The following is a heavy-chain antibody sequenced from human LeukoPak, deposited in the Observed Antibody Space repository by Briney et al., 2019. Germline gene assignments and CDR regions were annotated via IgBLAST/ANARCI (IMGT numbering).Heavy chain of an antibody. V-gene: IGHV3-30*02. D-gene: IGHD1-7*01. Sequence: PGGSLRLSCAASGFTFSSYGMHWARQAPGKGLEWVAFIRYDGSNKYYADSVKGRFTISRDNSKNTLYLQMNSLRAEDTAVYYCAKDWGRYGTGTTYGYYYYMDVWGKGTTVTVSS. CDR3: AKDWGRYGTGTTYGYYYYMDV. CDR2: IRYDGSNK. J-gene: IGHJ6*03. CDR1: GFTFSSYG.